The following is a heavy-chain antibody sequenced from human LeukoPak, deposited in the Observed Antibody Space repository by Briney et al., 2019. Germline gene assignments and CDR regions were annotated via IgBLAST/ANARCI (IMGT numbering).Heavy chain of an antibody. D-gene: IGHD3-10*01. J-gene: IGHJ5*02. CDR1: GFTFDDYG. Sequence: PGGSLRLSCAASGFTFDDYGMSWVRQAPGKGLEWVSGINWNGGSTVYADSVKGRFTISRDNAKNSLYLQMNSLRAEDTALYYCARDLRRGLYYYGSGVNWFDPWGQGTLVTVSS. CDR2: INWNGGST. CDR3: ARDLRRGLYYYGSGVNWFDP. V-gene: IGHV3-20*04.